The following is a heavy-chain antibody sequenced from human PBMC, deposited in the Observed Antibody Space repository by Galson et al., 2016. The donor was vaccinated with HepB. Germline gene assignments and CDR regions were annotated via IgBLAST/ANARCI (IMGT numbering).Heavy chain of an antibody. Sequence: SLRLSCAASGFTFSNYWMHWVRQAPGKGLEWVALISYEGSNKNYADSVKGRFTISRDRSKNTLSLQMNSLRPDDTATYYCARDGIGRGGYLDSWGQGTLVSVSS. J-gene: IGHJ4*02. D-gene: IGHD1-26*01. CDR2: ISYEGSNK. V-gene: IGHV3-30*03. CDR1: GFTFSNYW. CDR3: ARDGIGRGGYLDS.